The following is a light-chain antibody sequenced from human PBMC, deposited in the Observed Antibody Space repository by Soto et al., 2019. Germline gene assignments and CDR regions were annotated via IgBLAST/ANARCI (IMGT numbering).Light chain of an antibody. CDR3: AAWDDSLSVYVV. Sequence: QSVLTQPPSASGTPRQRVTISCSGSSSNIGSNYVYWYQQLPGTAPKLLIYRNNQRPSGVPDRFSGSKSGTSASLAISGLRSEDEADYYCAAWDDSLSVYVVFGGGTKLTVL. J-gene: IGLJ2*01. V-gene: IGLV1-47*01. CDR1: SSNIGSNY. CDR2: RNN.